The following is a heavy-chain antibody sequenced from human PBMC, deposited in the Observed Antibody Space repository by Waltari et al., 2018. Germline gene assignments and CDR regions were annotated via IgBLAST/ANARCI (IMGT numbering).Heavy chain of an antibody. J-gene: IGHJ4*02. V-gene: IGHV4-4*02. CDR1: DGSISSTTW. CDR3: ARDLVGVTNYFDY. D-gene: IGHD1-26*01. CDR2: IYHSGRT. Sequence: QVQLQESGPGLVKPSGTLSLTCAVSDGSISSTTWWSWVRQPPGKGLEWIGEIYHSGRTNYNPSLKSRVTISVDKSKNQFSLKLNSVTAADTAVYYCARDLVGVTNYFDYWGQGTLVTVSS.